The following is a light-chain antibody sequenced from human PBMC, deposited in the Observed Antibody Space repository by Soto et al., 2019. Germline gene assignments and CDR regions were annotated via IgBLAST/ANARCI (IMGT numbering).Light chain of an antibody. CDR2: GAS. Sequence: EIVLTQSPGTLSLSPGERATLSCRASQSVSSTFLAWYQQKPGQAPRLLIYGASSRATGIPDRFSGSGSGTDFTLTISGLEPEDFAVYYCQQYGSSPLTLGGGTKVEIK. CDR1: QSVSSTF. CDR3: QQYGSSPLT. J-gene: IGKJ4*01. V-gene: IGKV3-20*01.